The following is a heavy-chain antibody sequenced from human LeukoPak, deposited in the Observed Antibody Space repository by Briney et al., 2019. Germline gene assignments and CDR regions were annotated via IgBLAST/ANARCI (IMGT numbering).Heavy chain of an antibody. D-gene: IGHD2-2*01. J-gene: IGHJ5*02. CDR3: ARRLTQYDCFDP. V-gene: IGHV6-1*01. CDR1: GDSVSSNSVT. CDR2: TYYRSTWYN. Sequence: SQTLSLTCAISGDSVSSNSVTWNWIRQSPSRGLEWLGRTYYRSTWYNDYAVSVRGRITVNPDTSKDQFSLHLNSVTPEDTAVYYCARRLTQYDCFDPWGQGTLVTVSS.